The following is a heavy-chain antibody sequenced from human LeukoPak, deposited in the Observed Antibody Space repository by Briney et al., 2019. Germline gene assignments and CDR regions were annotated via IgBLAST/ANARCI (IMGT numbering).Heavy chain of an antibody. D-gene: IGHD2-21*02. Sequence: GESPKISCKGSGYSFTSYWIGWVRQMPGKGLEWMGIIYPGDSDTRYSPSFQGQVTISADKSISTAYLQWSSLKASDTAMYYCARHLSDIAYCGGDCYFAFDIWGQGTMVTVSS. J-gene: IGHJ3*02. CDR1: GYSFTSYW. CDR2: IYPGDSDT. CDR3: ARHLSDIAYCGGDCYFAFDI. V-gene: IGHV5-51*01.